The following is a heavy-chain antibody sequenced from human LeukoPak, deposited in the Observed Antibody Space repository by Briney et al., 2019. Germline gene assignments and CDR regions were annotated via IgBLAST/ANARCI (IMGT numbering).Heavy chain of an antibody. V-gene: IGHV3-30*18. CDR1: GFTFSSYG. CDR2: ISYDGSNK. J-gene: IGHJ3*02. Sequence: GGSLRLSCAASGFTFSSYGMHWVRQAPGKGLEWVAVISYDGSNKYYADSVKGRFTISRDNSKNTLYLQMKSLRAEDTAVYYCAKEVQVERRKDGFDIWGQGTMVTVSS. CDR3: AKEVQVERRKDGFDI. D-gene: IGHD1-1*01.